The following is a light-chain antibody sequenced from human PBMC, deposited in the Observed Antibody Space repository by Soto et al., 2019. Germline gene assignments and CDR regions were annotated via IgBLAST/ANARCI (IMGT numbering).Light chain of an antibody. CDR1: HSVDIY. J-gene: IGKJ4*01. CDR2: DAS. CDR3: QQRKYWPPLT. V-gene: IGKV3-11*01. Sequence: EVVLTQSPDTLSLSPGERATLSCRTSHSVDIYLAWYQQKPGQAPRLLIYDASNRVTGIPTRFSGSGSGTDFTLTISSLEPEDFAVYYCQQRKYWPPLTFGGGTKVEIK.